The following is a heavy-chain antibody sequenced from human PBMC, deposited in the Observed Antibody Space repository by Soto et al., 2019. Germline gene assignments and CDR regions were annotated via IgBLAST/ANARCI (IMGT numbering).Heavy chain of an antibody. D-gene: IGHD5-12*01. J-gene: IGHJ4*02. V-gene: IGHV1-69*06. CDR1: GGTFSSYA. Sequence: QVQLVQSGAEVKKPGSSVKVSCNASGGTFSSYAISWVRQAPGQGLEWMGGIIPIFGTANYAQKFQGRVTITADKSTSTSYMELTSLRSEETAVYYCARWGLRDGYNRWYFDFWGQGTLVTVSS. CDR2: IIPIFGTA. CDR3: ARWGLRDGYNRWYFDF.